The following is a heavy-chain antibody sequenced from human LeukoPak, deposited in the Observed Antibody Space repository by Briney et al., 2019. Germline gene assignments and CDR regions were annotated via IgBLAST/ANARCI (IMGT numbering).Heavy chain of an antibody. CDR2: IKEDGSEE. CDR1: GFTFTNYW. D-gene: IGHD1-1*01. V-gene: IGHV3-7*05. Sequence: PGGPLRLSCAASGFTFTNYWMSWVRQAPGKGLEWVADIKEDGSEEYHVDSVKGRFTISRDNAKNSLYLEMNSLRAEDTAVYYCAREDRGPGYRPPLFDDWGQGTLVTVSS. CDR3: AREDRGPGYRPPLFDD. J-gene: IGHJ4*02.